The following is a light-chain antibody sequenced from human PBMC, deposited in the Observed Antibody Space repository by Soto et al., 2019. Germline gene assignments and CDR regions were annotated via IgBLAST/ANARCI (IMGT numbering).Light chain of an antibody. Sequence: AIQMTQSPSSLSASVGDRVTITCRASQGIKNDLGWYQQKPGKAPKLLIYAASSLQSGVPSRFRGSGSGTDFTLTISSLQPEDFATYYCLQDYNYPLTFGGGTKVEIK. J-gene: IGKJ4*01. CDR3: LQDYNYPLT. V-gene: IGKV1-6*01. CDR1: QGIKND. CDR2: AAS.